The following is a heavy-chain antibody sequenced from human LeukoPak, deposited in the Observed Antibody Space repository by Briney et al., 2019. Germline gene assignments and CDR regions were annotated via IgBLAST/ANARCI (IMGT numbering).Heavy chain of an antibody. V-gene: IGHV3-30*02. D-gene: IGHD6-6*01. CDR1: GFSFSSYG. CDR3: AIWRLGGNIAARQQRDYYYYMDV. CDR2: IRYDGSNK. J-gene: IGHJ6*03. Sequence: GGSLRLSCAASGFSFSSYGMHWVRQAPGKGLEWVAFIRYDGSNKYYADSVKGRFTISRDNSKNTLYLQMNSLRAEDTAVYYCAIWRLGGNIAARQQRDYYYYMDVWGKGTTVTVSS.